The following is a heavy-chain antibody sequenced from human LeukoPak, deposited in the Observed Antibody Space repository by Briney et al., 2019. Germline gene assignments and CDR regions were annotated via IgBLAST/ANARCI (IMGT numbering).Heavy chain of an antibody. D-gene: IGHD3-22*01. J-gene: IGHJ4*02. CDR1: GYSFTSYW. CDR2: IYPGDSDT. V-gene: IGHV5-51*01. Sequence: GESLKISCKGSGYSFTSYWIGWVRQMPGKGLEWMGIIYPGDSDTRYSPSFQGQVTISADKSISTAYLQWSSLKASDTAMYYCARPYYYDSSGYYYGDLGYWGQGTLVTVSS. CDR3: ARPYYYDSSGYYYGDLGY.